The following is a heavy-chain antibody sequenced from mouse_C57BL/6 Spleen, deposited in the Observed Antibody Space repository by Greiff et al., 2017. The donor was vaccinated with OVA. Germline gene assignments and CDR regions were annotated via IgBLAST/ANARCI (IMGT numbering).Heavy chain of an antibody. CDR2: INPNYGTP. Sequence: VQLQQSGPELVQPGASVKISCTASGFTFTDYYMNWVKQRNGKSLEWIGVINPNYGTPSYHQKFQGKATLTVDKSSSTAYMQLNSLTSDDSAVYYCARENEYYAMDYWGQGTSVTVSS. CDR1: GFTFTDYY. J-gene: IGHJ4*01. V-gene: IGHV1-39*01. CDR3: ARENEYYAMDY.